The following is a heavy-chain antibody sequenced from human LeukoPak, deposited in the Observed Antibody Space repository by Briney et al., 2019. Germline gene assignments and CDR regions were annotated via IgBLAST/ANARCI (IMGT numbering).Heavy chain of an antibody. CDR2: IFSGENT. V-gene: IGHV3-53*01. CDR1: GFTVSKNH. D-gene: IGHD3-22*01. CDR3: AREGTNDYDSSAYNDAFDM. J-gene: IGHJ3*02. Sequence: GGSLSLSCAASGFTVSKNHMSCVRQSAGKGLEWHSVIFSGENTYYADSVRGRFTTSRDNSKNTVYLQMNSLRVEDTAVYFCAREGTNDYDSSAYNDAFDMCGQGTMVTVSS.